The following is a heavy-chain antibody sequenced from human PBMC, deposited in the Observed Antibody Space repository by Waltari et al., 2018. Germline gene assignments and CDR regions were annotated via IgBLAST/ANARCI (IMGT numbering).Heavy chain of an antibody. D-gene: IGHD1-1*01. J-gene: IGHJ4*02. CDR1: GYTFTSHY. CDR2: LKPSGSRA. Sequence: QVQLVQSAAEVKKPGASVKISCKASGYTFTSHYMHWVRQVPGEGLEWMGRLKPSGSRAGYAEKFQGRVNITSDTSTSTIYMELNSLTSEDAAVYYCARPFRDGFNPGSLDFWGQGTLVTVSS. CDR3: ARPFRDGFNPGSLDF. V-gene: IGHV1-46*01.